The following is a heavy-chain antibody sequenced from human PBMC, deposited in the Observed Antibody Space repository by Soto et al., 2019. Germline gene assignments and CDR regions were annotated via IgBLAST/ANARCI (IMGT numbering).Heavy chain of an antibody. CDR1: GGSISSGGYY. CDR3: ASGGSDYDTSGRPSFYFDY. CDR2: IYYSGST. J-gene: IGHJ4*02. V-gene: IGHV4-31*03. Sequence: PSETLSLTCTVSGGSISSGGYYWSWIRQHPGKGLEWIGYIYYSGSTYYNPSLKSRVTISVDTSKNQFSLNLSSVTAADTAVYFCASGGSDYDTSGRPSFYFDYWAREPWSPLL. D-gene: IGHD3-22*01.